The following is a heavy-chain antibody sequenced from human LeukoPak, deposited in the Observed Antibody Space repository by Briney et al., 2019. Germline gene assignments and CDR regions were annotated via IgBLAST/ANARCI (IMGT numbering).Heavy chain of an antibody. Sequence: ASVKVSCKASGYTFTSYYMHWVRQAPGQALEWMGIINPSGGSTSYAQKFQGRVTMTRDMSTSTVYMELSSLRSEDTAVYYCATSTPLLRYFDWFNKGHYYYYMDVWGKGTTVTVSS. CDR1: GYTFTSYY. V-gene: IGHV1-46*01. CDR3: ATSTPLLRYFDWFNKGHYYYYMDV. CDR2: INPSGGST. J-gene: IGHJ6*03. D-gene: IGHD3-9*01.